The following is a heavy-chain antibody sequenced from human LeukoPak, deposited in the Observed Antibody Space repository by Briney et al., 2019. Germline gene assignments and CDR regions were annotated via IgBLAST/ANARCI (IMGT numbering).Heavy chain of an antibody. CDR2: SSAYNGNT. CDR3: ARGGNSGWRTPNDDY. J-gene: IGHJ4*02. V-gene: IGHV1-18*01. D-gene: IGHD6-19*01. CDR1: GYTFTSHG. Sequence: GASVKVSCKASGYTFTSHGISWVRQAPGQGLEWMGWSSAYNGNTNYAQKLQGRVTMTTDTSTSTAYMELRSLRSDDTAVYYCARGGNSGWRTPNDDYWGQGTLVTVSS.